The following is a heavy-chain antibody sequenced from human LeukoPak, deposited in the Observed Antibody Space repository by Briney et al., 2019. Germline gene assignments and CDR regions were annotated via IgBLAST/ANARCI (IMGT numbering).Heavy chain of an antibody. D-gene: IGHD3-3*01. V-gene: IGHV3-30*04. CDR2: ISDDGTNK. J-gene: IGHJ3*02. Sequence: PGGSLRLSCAASGFTFSSYAMHWVRQAPGKGLEWVAVISDDGTNKYFADSVKGRFTISRDNSKDTLYLQMNSLRAEDTAVYYCARQQYDSHDALDIWGQGTMVTVSS. CDR3: ARQQYDSHDALDI. CDR1: GFTFSSYA.